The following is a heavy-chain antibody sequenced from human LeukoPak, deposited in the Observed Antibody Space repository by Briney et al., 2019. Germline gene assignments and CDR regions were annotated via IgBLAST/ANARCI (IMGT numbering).Heavy chain of an antibody. CDR2: IYPGDSDT. CDR3: ARLGDCSSTSCYDPTYYYYYYMDV. CDR1: GYSFTSYW. Sequence: GESLKISCKGSGYSFTSYWIGWVRQMPGKGLEWMGIIYPGDSDTRYSPSFQGQVTISADKSISTAYLQWSSLKASDTAMYYCARLGDCSSTSCYDPTYYYYYYMDVWGKGTTVTVSS. V-gene: IGHV5-51*01. D-gene: IGHD2-2*01. J-gene: IGHJ6*03.